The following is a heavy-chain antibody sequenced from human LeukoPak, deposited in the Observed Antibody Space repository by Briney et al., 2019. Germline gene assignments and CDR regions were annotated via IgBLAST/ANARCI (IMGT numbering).Heavy chain of an antibody. D-gene: IGHD2/OR15-2a*01. V-gene: IGHV4-59*08. CDR1: GGSISSYY. Sequence: SETLSLTCTVSGGSISSYYWSWIRQPPGKGLEWIAYISDIGGINYNPSLKSRVTISLDTSKNQFSLKLSSVTAADTAVYYCAGHHPRNTVDFWGQGTLVTVSS. CDR3: AGHHPRNTVDF. CDR2: ISDIGGI. J-gene: IGHJ4*02.